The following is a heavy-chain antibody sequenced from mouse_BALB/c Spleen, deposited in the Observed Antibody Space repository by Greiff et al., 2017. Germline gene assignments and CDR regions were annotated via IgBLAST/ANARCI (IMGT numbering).Heavy chain of an antibody. CDR2: INPYNDGT. J-gene: IGHJ3*01. Sequence: VQLKQSGPELVKPGASVKIPCKASGYTFTDYNMDWVKQSHGKSLEWIGDINPYNDGTKYNEKFKGKATLTSDKSSSTAYMELSSLTSEDSAVYYCARDGPFAYWGQGTLVTVSA. D-gene: IGHD1-2*01. V-gene: IGHV1-18*01. CDR1: GYTFTDYN. CDR3: ARDGPFAY.